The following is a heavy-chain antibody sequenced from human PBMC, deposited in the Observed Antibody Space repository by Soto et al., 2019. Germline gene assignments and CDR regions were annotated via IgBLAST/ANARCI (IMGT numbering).Heavy chain of an antibody. J-gene: IGHJ2*01. V-gene: IGHV3-48*02. CDR3: ARGSPRYYDSSGYSLWYFDL. CDR2: ISSSSSAM. CDR1: GFSLSSYS. D-gene: IGHD3-22*01. Sequence: GGSLRLSCAASGFSLSSYSVNWVRQAPGKGLEWVSYISSSSSAMYFVDSVKGRFTISRDNAKNSLYLQMNSLRDEDTAVYYCARGSPRYYDSSGYSLWYFDLWGRGTLVTVSS.